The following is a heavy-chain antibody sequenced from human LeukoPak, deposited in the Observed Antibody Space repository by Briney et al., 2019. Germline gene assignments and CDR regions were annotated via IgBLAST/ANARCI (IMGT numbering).Heavy chain of an antibody. Sequence: PGGSLRLSCVVSGISLSNYAMPWVRQAPGKGLEWVSYISERGGSTTYADSVKGRFTISRDTSLNTLYLQMNNLRAEDTAVYFCAKRGVVIRGLLVIGYHQEAYHYDFWGQGVLVTVSS. CDR2: ISERGGST. V-gene: IGHV3-23*01. J-gene: IGHJ4*02. D-gene: IGHD3-10*01. CDR3: AKRGVVIRGLLVIGYHQEAYHYDF. CDR1: GISLSNYA.